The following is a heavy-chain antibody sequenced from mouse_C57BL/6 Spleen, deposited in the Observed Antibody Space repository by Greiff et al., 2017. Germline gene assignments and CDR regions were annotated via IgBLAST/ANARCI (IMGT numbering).Heavy chain of an antibody. V-gene: IGHV5-4*01. CDR3: ARGEAYCDV. Sequence: EVQRVESGGGLVKPGGSLKLSCAASGFTFSSYAMSWVRQTPEKRLEWVATISDGGSYTYYPDNVKGRFTISRDNAKNNLYLQMSHLKSEDTAMYYCARGEAYCDVWGTGTTVTVSS. J-gene: IGHJ1*03. CDR2: ISDGGSYT. CDR1: GFTFSSYA.